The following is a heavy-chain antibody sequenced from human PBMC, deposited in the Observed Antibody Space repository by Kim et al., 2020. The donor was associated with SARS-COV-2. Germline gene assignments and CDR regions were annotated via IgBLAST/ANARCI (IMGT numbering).Heavy chain of an antibody. J-gene: IGHJ3*02. D-gene: IGHD5-18*01. V-gene: IGHV3-15*01. CDR3: VTEGYSYGYHALDT. Sequence: YAAPVKGRFTLSRDDSKETVYLQMNRLTTEDTAVYFCVTEGYSYGYHALDTWGQGTMVTVSS.